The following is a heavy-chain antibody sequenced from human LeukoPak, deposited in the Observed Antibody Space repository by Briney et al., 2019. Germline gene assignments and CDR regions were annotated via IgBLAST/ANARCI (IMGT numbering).Heavy chain of an antibody. CDR2: INHSGST. CDR1: GGSFSGYY. D-gene: IGHD6-19*01. J-gene: IGHJ4*02. Sequence: PSETLSLTCAVYGGSFSGYYWSWIRQPPGKGLEWIGEINHSGSTNYNPSLKSRVTISVDTSKNQFSLELSSVAAADTAVYYCARDDSSGWFPFDYWGQGTLVTVSS. CDR3: ARDDSSGWFPFDY. V-gene: IGHV4-34*01.